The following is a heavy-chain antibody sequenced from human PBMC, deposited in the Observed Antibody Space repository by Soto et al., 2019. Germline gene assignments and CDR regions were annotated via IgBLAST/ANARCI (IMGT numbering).Heavy chain of an antibody. CDR3: ARDLAAGDY. Sequence: QVQLVQSGAEVKKPGASVKLSCKASGYTFINYYIHWVRQAPGQGLELMGIFNPTRGSTNTAQKCQGRVTLTMDTSTRTVYMELSSLRFDDKAVYYCARDLAAGDYWGQGTLVTVSS. CDR2: FNPTRGST. J-gene: IGHJ4*02. D-gene: IGHD6-13*01. V-gene: IGHV1-46*01. CDR1: GYTFINYY.